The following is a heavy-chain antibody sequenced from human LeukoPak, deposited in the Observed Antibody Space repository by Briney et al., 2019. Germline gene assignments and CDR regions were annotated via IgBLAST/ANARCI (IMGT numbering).Heavy chain of an antibody. Sequence: PGGSLRLSCAGSGFTFSSYGMSWVRQAPGKGLEWVSAISGSGGSTYYADSVKGRFTISRDNSKNTLYLQMNRLRAEDTAVYYCAIGPAVRGVINYYFDYWGQGTLVTVSS. CDR3: AIGPAVRGVINYYFDY. D-gene: IGHD3-10*01. V-gene: IGHV3-23*01. CDR2: ISGSGGST. CDR1: GFTFSSYG. J-gene: IGHJ4*02.